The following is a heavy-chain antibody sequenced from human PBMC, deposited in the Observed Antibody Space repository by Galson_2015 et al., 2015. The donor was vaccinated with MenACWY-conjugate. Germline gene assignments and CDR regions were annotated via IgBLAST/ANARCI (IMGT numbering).Heavy chain of an antibody. CDR2: TSGSGGVT. CDR1: GFIFNKYA. Sequence: SLRLSCAASGFIFNKYALTWIRQAPGKGLEWVAATSGSGGVTYYAASVKGRFTISRDNPKNTLYLQMNSLKAEDTARYFCAKGPLYESSGSDSDYFAYWGQGTLVTVSS. D-gene: IGHD3-22*01. J-gene: IGHJ4*01. CDR3: AKGPLYESSGSDSDYFAY. V-gene: IGHV3-23*01.